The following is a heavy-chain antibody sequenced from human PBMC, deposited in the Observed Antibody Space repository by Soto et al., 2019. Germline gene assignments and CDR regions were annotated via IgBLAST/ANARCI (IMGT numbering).Heavy chain of an antibody. CDR1: GYNFANYW. J-gene: IGHJ6*02. Sequence: PVESLKIPYQGSGYNFANYWIRCVRQMPGKGLEWMGIIYPGDSNTKYSPSFQGQVTISADKSINTAYLQWSSLKASDTAMYYCARHILQCTASTCYGIDVWGQGTTVTVSS. CDR2: IYPGDSNT. D-gene: IGHD4-4*01. V-gene: IGHV5-51*01. CDR3: ARHILQCTASTCYGIDV.